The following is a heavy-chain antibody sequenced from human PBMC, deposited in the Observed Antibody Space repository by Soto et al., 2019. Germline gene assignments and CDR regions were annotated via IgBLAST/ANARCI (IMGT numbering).Heavy chain of an antibody. CDR2: ISYDGSNK. CDR3: ARDAGL. CDR1: GFTFSSYA. D-gene: IGHD6-13*01. V-gene: IGHV3-30-3*01. Sequence: QVQLVESGGGVVQPGRSLRLSCAASGFTFSSYAMHWVRQAPGKGLEWVAVISYDGSNKYYADSVKGRFTISRDNSKNTLYLQMNSLRAEDTAVYYCARDAGLWGQGTLVTVSS. J-gene: IGHJ4*02.